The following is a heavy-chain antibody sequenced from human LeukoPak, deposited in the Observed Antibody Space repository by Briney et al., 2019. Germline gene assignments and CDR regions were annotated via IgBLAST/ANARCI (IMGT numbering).Heavy chain of an antibody. Sequence: ASVKVSCKASGYTFTSYDINWVPQATGQGLEWMGWMNPNSGNTGYAQKFQGRVTITRNTSISTAYMELSSLRSEDTAVYYCARVHCSGGSCYSGNWFDPWGQGTLVTVSS. CDR1: GYTFTSYD. J-gene: IGHJ5*02. CDR3: ARVHCSGGSCYSGNWFDP. CDR2: MNPNSGNT. V-gene: IGHV1-8*03. D-gene: IGHD2-15*01.